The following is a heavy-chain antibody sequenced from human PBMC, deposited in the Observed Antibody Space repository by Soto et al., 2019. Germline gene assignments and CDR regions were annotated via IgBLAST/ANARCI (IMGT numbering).Heavy chain of an antibody. CDR3: ARQVSGYGRAIDY. D-gene: IGHD5-12*01. CDR1: GFSLSTSGMC. CDR2: IDWDDDT. V-gene: IGHV2-70*11. Sequence: SGPTLVNPTQTLTLTCTFSGFSLSTSGMCVSWIRQPPGKALEWLARIDWDDDTYYNTSLETRLTISKDTSKNQVVLTMTNVDPVDTATYYCARQVSGYGRAIDYWGQGALVTVSS. J-gene: IGHJ4*02.